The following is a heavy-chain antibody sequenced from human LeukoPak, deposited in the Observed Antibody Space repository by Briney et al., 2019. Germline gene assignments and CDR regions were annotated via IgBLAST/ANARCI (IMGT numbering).Heavy chain of an antibody. D-gene: IGHD6-13*01. J-gene: IGHJ6*02. V-gene: IGHV4-59*01. CDR3: ARSLSSSWWYYGMDV. Sequence: PSETLSLTCTVSGGSISSYYWSWIRQPPGKGLEWIGYIYYSGSTNYNPSLKSRVTISVDTSKNQFSLKLSSVTAADTAVYYCARSLSSSWWYYGMDVWGQGTTVTVSS. CDR1: GGSISSYY. CDR2: IYYSGST.